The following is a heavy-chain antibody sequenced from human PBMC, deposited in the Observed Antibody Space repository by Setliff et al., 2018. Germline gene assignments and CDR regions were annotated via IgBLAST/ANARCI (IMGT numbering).Heavy chain of an antibody. Sequence: SETLSLTCTVSGGSISSSNWWSWVRQPPGKGLEWIGEIYHSGSTYYNPSLKSRVTISVDTSKNQFSLKLSSVTAADTALYYCARGYRGYYNFWSGSQGANWFDPWGQGTLVTVS. D-gene: IGHD3-3*01. V-gene: IGHV4-4*02. CDR1: GGSISSSNW. J-gene: IGHJ5*02. CDR2: IYHSGST. CDR3: ARGYRGYYNFWSGSQGANWFDP.